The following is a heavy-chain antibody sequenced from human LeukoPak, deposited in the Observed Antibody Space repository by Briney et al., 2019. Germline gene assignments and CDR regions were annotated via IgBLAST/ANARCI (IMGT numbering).Heavy chain of an antibody. D-gene: IGHD3-10*01. J-gene: IGHJ4*02. Sequence: GGSLRLSCAASGFTFDDYAMHWVRQAPGKGLEWVSLISGDGGSTYYAGSVKGRFTISRDNSKNSLYLQMNSLRTEDTALYYCAKDKIPYFYGSVDYFDYWGQGTLVTVSS. CDR2: ISGDGGST. V-gene: IGHV3-43*02. CDR3: AKDKIPYFYGSVDYFDY. CDR1: GFTFDDYA.